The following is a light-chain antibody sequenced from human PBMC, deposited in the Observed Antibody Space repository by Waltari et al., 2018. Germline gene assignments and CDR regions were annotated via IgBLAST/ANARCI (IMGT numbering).Light chain of an antibody. CDR2: GAS. V-gene: IGKV3-20*01. CDR3: QHYVRLPAT. Sequence: EIVLTQSPGTLSLSPGESATLSCRASQSVSRTLAGYQQKPGQAPRLLIFGASTRATGIPDRFSGSGSGTDFSLTISRLEPEDFAVYYCQHYVRLPATFGQGTKVEIK. CDR1: QSVSRT. J-gene: IGKJ1*01.